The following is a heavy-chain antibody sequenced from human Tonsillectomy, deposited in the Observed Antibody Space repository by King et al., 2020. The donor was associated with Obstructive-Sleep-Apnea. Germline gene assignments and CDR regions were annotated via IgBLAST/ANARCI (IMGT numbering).Heavy chain of an antibody. J-gene: IGHJ6*02. CDR3: ARDGSIAVAAYGMDV. D-gene: IGHD6-19*01. CDR2: INPNSGGT. V-gene: IGHV1-2*04. CDR1: GYTFTGYQ. Sequence: QVQLVESGAEVKKPGASVKVSCKASGYTFTGYQMHWVRQAPGQGLEWMGWINPNSGGTNYAQKFQGWVTMTWDTSISTAYMELSRLRSDDTAVYYCARDGSIAVAAYGMDVWGQGTTVTVSS.